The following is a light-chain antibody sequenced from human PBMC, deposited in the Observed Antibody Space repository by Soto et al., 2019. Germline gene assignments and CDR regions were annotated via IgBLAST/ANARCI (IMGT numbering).Light chain of an antibody. CDR3: QQYESTPPT. CDR2: WAS. CDR1: QSVLYSSNNKNY. V-gene: IGKV4-1*01. Sequence: DIVMTQPPDSLAVSLGERATINCKSSQSVLYSSNNKNYLAWYQQRPGQPPKLLIYWASTRESGVPDRFSGSGSGTDFTLTSTSLQAEDVAVYYCQQYESTPPTFGQGTKLEIK. J-gene: IGKJ2*01.